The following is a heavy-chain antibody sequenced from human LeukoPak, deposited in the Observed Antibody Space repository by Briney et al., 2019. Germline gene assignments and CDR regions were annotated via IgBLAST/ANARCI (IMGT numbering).Heavy chain of an antibody. V-gene: IGHV3-11*01. J-gene: IGHJ6*02. D-gene: IGHD2-2*01. Sequence: GGPLRLSCAASGFTFSDYYMSWIRQAPGKGLEWVSYISSIGSTIYYADAVKGRFTISRDNAKNSLYLQMNSLRAEDTAVYYCARDPIVVVPAAMEGSHYYYYYGMDVWGQGTTVTVSS. CDR1: GFTFSDYY. CDR3: ARDPIVVVPAAMEGSHYYYYYGMDV. CDR2: ISSIGSTI.